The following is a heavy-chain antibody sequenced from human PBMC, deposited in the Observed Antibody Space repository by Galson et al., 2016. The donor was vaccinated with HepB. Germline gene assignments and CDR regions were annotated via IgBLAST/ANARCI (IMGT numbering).Heavy chain of an antibody. V-gene: IGHV3-15*07. D-gene: IGHD5-18*01. Sequence: SLRLSCAASGFTFSNAWMNWVRQAPGKGLEWVGRITSKIDGGTAEYAAPVKGRFTFSRDESKNTLYVQMNSMKTEDTAVYYCTHLAGYHYGPPPDTPYNFDYWDQGTLVTVSS. CDR2: ITSKIDGGTA. CDR1: GFTFSNAW. CDR3: THLAGYHYGPPPDTPYNFDY. J-gene: IGHJ4*02.